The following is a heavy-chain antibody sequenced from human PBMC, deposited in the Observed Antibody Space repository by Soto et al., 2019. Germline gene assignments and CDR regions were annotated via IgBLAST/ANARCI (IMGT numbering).Heavy chain of an antibody. Sequence: GGSRRLSCAASGFTFSSHAMSWVRQAPGKGLEWVSAISGSGGSTYYADSVKGRFTISRDNSKNTLYLQMSFLRAEDTAVYYCANQGSITMVRGVLNYYFDYWGQGILVTVSS. CDR3: ANQGSITMVRGVLNYYFDY. D-gene: IGHD3-10*01. CDR1: GFTFSSHA. J-gene: IGHJ4*02. CDR2: ISGSGGST. V-gene: IGHV3-23*01.